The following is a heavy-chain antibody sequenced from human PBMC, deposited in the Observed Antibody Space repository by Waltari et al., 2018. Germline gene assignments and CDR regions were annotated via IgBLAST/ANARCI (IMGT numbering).Heavy chain of an antibody. V-gene: IGHV4-61*02. J-gene: IGHJ5*02. CDR3: ARDHGKILDP. CDR1: GGSISRSSYY. Sequence: QVQLQESGPGLVKPSQTLSLTCTVSGGSISRSSYYWSWIRQPAGKGLEWIGRIYPSGITNYNPSLKGRVTISVDTSKNQFSLKLSSVTAADTAVYYCARDHGKILDPWGQGTLVTVPS. CDR2: IYPSGIT.